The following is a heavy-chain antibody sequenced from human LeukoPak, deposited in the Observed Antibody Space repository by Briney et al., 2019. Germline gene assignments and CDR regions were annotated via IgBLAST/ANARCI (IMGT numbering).Heavy chain of an antibody. CDR2: ISAYNGNT. V-gene: IGHV1-18*01. J-gene: IGHJ4*02. D-gene: IGHD5-18*01. CDR3: ARGGPGQLRFRARANFDY. CDR1: GYTFTSYG. Sequence: ASVKVSCKASGYTFTSYGISWVRQAPGQGLEWMGWISAYNGNTNYAQKLQGRVTMTTDTSTSTAYMELRSLRSDDTAVYYCARGGPGQLRFRARANFDYWGQGTLVTVSS.